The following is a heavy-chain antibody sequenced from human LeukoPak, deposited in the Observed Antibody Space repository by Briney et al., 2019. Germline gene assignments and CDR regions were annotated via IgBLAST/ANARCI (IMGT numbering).Heavy chain of an antibody. CDR2: IYYSGST. D-gene: IGHD6-19*01. J-gene: IGHJ3*02. CDR3: AGSGWYLFHAIDI. Sequence: SETLSLTCTVSGGSISSYYWSWIRQPPGKGLEWIGYIYYSGSTNYNPSLKSRVTISVDTSKNQFSLKLSSVTAADTAVYYCAGSGWYLFHAIDIWGQGTMVTVSS. CDR1: GGSISSYY. V-gene: IGHV4-59*08.